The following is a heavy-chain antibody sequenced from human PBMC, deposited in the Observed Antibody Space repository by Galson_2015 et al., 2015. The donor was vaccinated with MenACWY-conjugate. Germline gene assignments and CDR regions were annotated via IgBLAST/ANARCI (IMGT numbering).Heavy chain of an antibody. J-gene: IGHJ4*02. CDR3: AKGPLRYSSGWYYFDY. D-gene: IGHD6-19*01. CDR2: ISGDRGTT. V-gene: IGHV3-23*02. CDR1: EFSFSDYA. Sequence: SLRLSCAASEFSFSDYAMNWVRQAPGKGLEWVATISGDRGTTYYGDSVKGRCTISRDNRQDTLVLQMNSLRGEDTAIYYCAKGPLRYSSGWYYFDYWGQGTLVTVSS.